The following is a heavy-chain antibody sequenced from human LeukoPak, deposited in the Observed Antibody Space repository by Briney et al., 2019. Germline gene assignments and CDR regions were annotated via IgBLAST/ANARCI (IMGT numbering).Heavy chain of an antibody. D-gene: IGHD1-1*01. J-gene: IGHJ5*02. CDR2: ITSSSDTT. CDR1: GFTFSSYS. Sequence: PGGSLRLSCAASGFTFSSYSMNWVRQAPGKGLERISYITSSSDTTHYADSVKGRFTISRDNAKSSLYLQMSSLRAEDTAVYYCVRDPPRNYDLWGQGTLVTVSS. V-gene: IGHV3-48*01. CDR3: VRDPPRNYDL.